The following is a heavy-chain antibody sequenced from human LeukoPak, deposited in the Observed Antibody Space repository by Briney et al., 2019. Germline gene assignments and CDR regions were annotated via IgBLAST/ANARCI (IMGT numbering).Heavy chain of an antibody. V-gene: IGHV3-64D*06. D-gene: IGHD5-24*01. CDR2: VNSNGVST. CDR3: VKDRDRNLARVNFDY. Sequence: GGSLRLSCSASGFTFSSYALHWVRQAPGKGLEYVSGVNSNGVSTNYPDSVKGRITISRDNSNNTLHLQMSSLRGEDTAVYYCVKDRDRNLARVNFDYWGQGTLVTVSS. J-gene: IGHJ4*02. CDR1: GFTFSSYA.